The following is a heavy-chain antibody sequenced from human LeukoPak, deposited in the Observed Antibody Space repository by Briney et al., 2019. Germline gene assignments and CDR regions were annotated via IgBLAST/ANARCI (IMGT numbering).Heavy chain of an antibody. Sequence: PGGSLRLSCAASGFTFSNYAMTWVRQAPGKGLEWVSAIGGSGDTTYYADSVRGRFTISRDNSKNTLYLQMNSLRAEDTAVYYCAKWAYYYDSSGYYYIDAFDVWGQGTMVTVSS. V-gene: IGHV3-23*01. J-gene: IGHJ3*01. CDR2: IGGSGDTT. D-gene: IGHD3-22*01. CDR1: GFTFSNYA. CDR3: AKWAYYYDSSGYYYIDAFDV.